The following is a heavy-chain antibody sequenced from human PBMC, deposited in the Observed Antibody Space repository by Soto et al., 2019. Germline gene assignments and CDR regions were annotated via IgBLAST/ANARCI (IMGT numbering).Heavy chain of an antibody. CDR2: ISSSGSTI. D-gene: IGHD3-22*01. J-gene: IGHJ6*04. CDR1: VFTFSDYY. CDR3: ARDPGDSSGYYKPGIYGMEG. V-gene: IGHV3-11*01. Sequence: GSPRLSCASSVFTFSDYYMSWIRHAPGKWLEWVSYISSSGSTIYYADSVKGRFTISRDNAKNSLYLQMNSLRAEDTAVYYCARDPGDSSGYYKPGIYGMEGLGEGTTVPVSS.